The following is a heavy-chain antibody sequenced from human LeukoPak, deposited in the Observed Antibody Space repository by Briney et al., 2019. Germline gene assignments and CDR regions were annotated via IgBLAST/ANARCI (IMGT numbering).Heavy chain of an antibody. CDR3: GREVGGGSQH. V-gene: IGHV3-74*01. J-gene: IGHJ4*02. CDR2: INSDGSRT. D-gene: IGHD2-15*01. CDR1: GFTFSTYW. Sequence: GGSLRLSFAASGFTFSTYWMHWVRQAPGKGLVWVSRINSDGSRTGYADSVKGRFTISRDNAKNTLYLQMNSLRVEDTAVYYCGREVGGGSQHGGQGTLVTVSS.